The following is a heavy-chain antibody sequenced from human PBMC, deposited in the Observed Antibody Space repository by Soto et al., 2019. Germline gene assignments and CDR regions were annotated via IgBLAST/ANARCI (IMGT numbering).Heavy chain of an antibody. J-gene: IGHJ6*03. CDR3: AKGIVATIFRYCSGGGCYLTNYYMDV. CDR1: GGSSSRYR. V-gene: IGHV4-59*01. Sequence: SETLSVTRSVGGGSSSRYRWSWIRQHPGKVVEWLGYIYYSGSTNYNPSLKSRVTISVDTSKNQFSLKLSSVTAADTAVYYCAKGIVATIFRYCSGGGCYLTNYYMDVWGKGTRVTVSS. D-gene: IGHD2-15*01. CDR2: IYYSGST.